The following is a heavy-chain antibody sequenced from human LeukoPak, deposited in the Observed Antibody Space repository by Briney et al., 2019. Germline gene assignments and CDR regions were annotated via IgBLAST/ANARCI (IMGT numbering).Heavy chain of an antibody. V-gene: IGHV1-2*02. CDR3: ARGAYSSPSGYYYYYMDV. J-gene: IGHJ6*03. CDR1: GYTFTGYY. Sequence: ASVKVSCKASGYTFTGYYMHWVRQAPGQGLEWMGWINPNSGGTNYAQKFQGRVTMTRDKSISTAYMELSRLRSDDTAVYYCARGAYSSPSGYYYYYMDVWGKGTTVTVSS. D-gene: IGHD6-6*01. CDR2: INPNSGGT.